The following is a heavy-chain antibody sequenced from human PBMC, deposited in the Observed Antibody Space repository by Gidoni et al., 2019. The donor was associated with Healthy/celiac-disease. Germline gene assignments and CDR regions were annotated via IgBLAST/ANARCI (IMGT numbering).Heavy chain of an antibody. CDR1: GGSFSGYY. CDR3: ARGRASGYYPSRFDY. D-gene: IGHD3-22*01. Sequence: QVQLQQWGAGLLKPSETLSLTCAVYGGSFSGYYWSWNRQPPGKGLEWIGEINHSGSTNYNPSLKSRVTISVDTSKNQFSLKLSSVTAADTAVYYCARGRASGYYPSRFDYWGQGTLVTVSS. J-gene: IGHJ4*02. V-gene: IGHV4-34*01. CDR2: INHSGST.